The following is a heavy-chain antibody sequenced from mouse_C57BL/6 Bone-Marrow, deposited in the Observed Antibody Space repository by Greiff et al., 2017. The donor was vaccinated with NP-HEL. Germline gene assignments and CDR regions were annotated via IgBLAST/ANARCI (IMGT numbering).Heavy chain of an antibody. CDR3: ARDDSSGYEGYAMDY. V-gene: IGHV3-6*01. CDR1: GYSITSGYY. D-gene: IGHD3-2*02. Sequence: EVKLVESGPGLVKPSQSLSLTCSVTGYSITSGYYWNWIRQFPGNKLEWMGYISYDGSNNYNPSLKNRISITRDTSKNQFFLKLNSVTTEDTATYYCARDDSSGYEGYAMDYWGQGTSVTVSS. J-gene: IGHJ4*01. CDR2: ISYDGSN.